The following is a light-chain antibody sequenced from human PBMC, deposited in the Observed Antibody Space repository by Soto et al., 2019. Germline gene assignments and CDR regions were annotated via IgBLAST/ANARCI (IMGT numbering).Light chain of an antibody. CDR2: QVS. Sequence: QSVLTQPASVSGSPGQSIAISCTGTTSDVGAYNYVSWYQQHPGKAPKLIMYQVSNRPSGVSNRFSGSKSGNTASLTISGLQAEDEADYYCSSYTSSTTYVFGTGTKLTVL. J-gene: IGLJ1*01. V-gene: IGLV2-14*01. CDR1: TSDVGAYNY. CDR3: SSYTSSTTYV.